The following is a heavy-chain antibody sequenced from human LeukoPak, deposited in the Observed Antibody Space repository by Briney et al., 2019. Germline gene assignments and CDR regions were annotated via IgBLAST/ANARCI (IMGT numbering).Heavy chain of an antibody. Sequence: SETLSLTCTVSGGSISSGGYYWSWIRQPPGKGLEWIGYIYHSGSTYYNPSLKSRVTISVDRSKNQFSLKLSSVTAADTAMYYCAKDSFVGTTNYLDYWGQGTLVTVSS. CDR3: AKDSFVGTTNYLDY. J-gene: IGHJ4*02. V-gene: IGHV4-30-2*01. CDR1: GGSISSGGYY. D-gene: IGHD1-26*01. CDR2: IYHSGST.